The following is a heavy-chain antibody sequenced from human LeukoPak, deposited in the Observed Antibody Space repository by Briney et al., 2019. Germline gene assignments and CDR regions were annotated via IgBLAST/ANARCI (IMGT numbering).Heavy chain of an antibody. CDR2: INPNSGST. D-gene: IGHD3-3*01. Sequence: ASVKVSCKASGYTFTGYYMHWVRQAPGQGLEWMGWINPNSGSTNYAQKFQGRVTMTRDTSISTAYMELSRLRSDDTAVYYCARGQTGSITIFGVTEGYYYYYMDVWGKGTTVTVSS. J-gene: IGHJ6*03. CDR3: ARGQTGSITIFGVTEGYYYYYMDV. CDR1: GYTFTGYY. V-gene: IGHV1-2*02.